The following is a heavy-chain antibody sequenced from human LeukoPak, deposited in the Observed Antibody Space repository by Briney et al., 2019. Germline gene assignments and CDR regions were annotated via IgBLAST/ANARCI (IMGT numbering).Heavy chain of an antibody. CDR1: GYTFTDYY. CDR3: ARGTTEEGHFDY. V-gene: IGHV1-2*02. D-gene: IGHD1-14*01. J-gene: IGHJ4*02. Sequence: ASVKVSCKASGYTFTDYYMHWVRQAPGQGLEWVGWINSNNGGTSYAQKFQGRVTMTRDTSITTAYMELSRLRSDDTAVYYCARGTTEEGHFDYWGQGTLVTVSS. CDR2: INSNNGGT.